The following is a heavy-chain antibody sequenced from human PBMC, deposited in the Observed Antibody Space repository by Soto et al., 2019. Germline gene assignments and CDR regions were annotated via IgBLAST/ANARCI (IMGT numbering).Heavy chain of an antibody. CDR2: IYYSGST. D-gene: IGHD6-13*01. V-gene: IGHV4-39*01. CDR3: ASIVAAAGYYYYYYMDV. J-gene: IGHJ6*03. CDR1: GGSTSSSSYY. Sequence: SETLSLTCTVSGGSTSSSSYYWGWIRQPPGKGLEWIGSIYYSGSTYYNPSLKSRVTISVDTSKNQFSLKLSSVTAADTAVYYCASIVAAAGYYYYYYMDVWGKGTTVTVSS.